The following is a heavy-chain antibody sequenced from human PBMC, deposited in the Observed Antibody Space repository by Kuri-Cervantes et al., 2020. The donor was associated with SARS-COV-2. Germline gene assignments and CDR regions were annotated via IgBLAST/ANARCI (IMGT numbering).Heavy chain of an antibody. Sequence: GGSLRLSCAASGFSFSNYGMHWVRQAPGKVLEWVALISFDGNNKYYADSVKGRFTVSRDNSKNTLYLQMNNLRGEDTAVYFCARGRVGVQDFWGQGTLVTVSS. CDR2: ISFDGNNK. D-gene: IGHD2-21*01. J-gene: IGHJ4*02. CDR3: ARGRVGVQDF. CDR1: GFSFSNYG. V-gene: IGHV3-30*03.